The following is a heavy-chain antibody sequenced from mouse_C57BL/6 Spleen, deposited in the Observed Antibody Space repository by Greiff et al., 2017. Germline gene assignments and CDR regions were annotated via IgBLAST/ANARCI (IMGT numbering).Heavy chain of an antibody. D-gene: IGHD2-1*01. CDR2: INPSTGGT. V-gene: IGHV1-42*01. Sequence: EVQLQQSGPELVKPGASVKISCKASGYSFTGYYMNWVKQSPEKSLEWIGEINPSTGGTTYNQKFKAKATLTVDKSSSTAYMQLKSLTSEDSAVYYCAMDGNYGFDYWGQGTTLTVSS. J-gene: IGHJ2*01. CDR3: AMDGNYGFDY. CDR1: GYSFTGYY.